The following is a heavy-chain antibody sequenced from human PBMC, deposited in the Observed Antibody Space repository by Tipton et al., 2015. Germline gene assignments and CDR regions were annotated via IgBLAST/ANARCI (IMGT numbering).Heavy chain of an antibody. J-gene: IGHJ4*02. Sequence: SLRLSCAASEFILGNYWMTWVRQAPGKGPEWVANIKQDGSETFYVDSVKGRFNISRDNAKNSLYLQMNSLRDEDTAVYYCARDDSTTVTTDYGGQGTLVTVSS. CDR3: ARDDSTTVTTDY. V-gene: IGHV3-7*01. D-gene: IGHD4-17*01. CDR1: EFILGNYW. CDR2: IKQDGSET.